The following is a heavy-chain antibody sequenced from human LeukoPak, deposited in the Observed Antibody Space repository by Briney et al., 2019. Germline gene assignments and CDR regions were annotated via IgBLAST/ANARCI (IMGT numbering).Heavy chain of an antibody. CDR2: MNPNSGNT. CDR1: GYTFTSCD. D-gene: IGHD2-2*01. V-gene: IGHV1-8*01. CDR3: ALTKGSCSSTSCYAYYYYMDV. Sequence: ASVKVSCKASGYTFTSCDINWVRQATGQGLEWMGWMNPNSGNTGYAQKFQGRVTMTRNTSISTAYMELSSLRSEDTAVYYCALTKGSCSSTSCYAYYYYMDVWGKGTTVTVSS. J-gene: IGHJ6*03.